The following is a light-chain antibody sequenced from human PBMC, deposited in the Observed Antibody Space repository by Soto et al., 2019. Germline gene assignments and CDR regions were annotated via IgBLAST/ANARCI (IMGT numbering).Light chain of an antibody. CDR3: QQLNSYPLS. V-gene: IGKV1-9*01. CDR1: QDVSTF. CDR2: VAS. Sequence: DIQLTQSPSLLSASIGDSLNITCRASQDVSTFLAWYQHKPGTAPKLLLYVASTLQSGVPSRFIGSGSGTDFSLTTSSLQPEDFATYYCQQLNSYPLSFGGGTKVDIK. J-gene: IGKJ4*01.